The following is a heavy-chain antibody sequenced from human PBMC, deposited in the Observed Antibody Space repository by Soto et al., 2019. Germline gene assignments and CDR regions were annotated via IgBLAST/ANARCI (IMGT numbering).Heavy chain of an antibody. D-gene: IGHD2-2*02. V-gene: IGHV1-18*04. Sequence: ASVKVSGKASGYTFTSYGISWVRQAPGQGLEWMGWISAYNGNTNYAQKLQGRVTMTTDTSTSTAYMELRSLRSDDTAVYYCARGEYCSSTSCYMEYYYYGMDVWGQGTTVTVSS. CDR2: ISAYNGNT. CDR1: GYTFTSYG. CDR3: ARGEYCSSTSCYMEYYYYGMDV. J-gene: IGHJ6*02.